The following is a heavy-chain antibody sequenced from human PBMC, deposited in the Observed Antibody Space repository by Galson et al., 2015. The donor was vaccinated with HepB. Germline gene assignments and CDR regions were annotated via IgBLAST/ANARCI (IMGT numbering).Heavy chain of an antibody. V-gene: IGHV3-23*01. Sequence: SLRLSCAASGFTFTHYAMSWVRQAPGKGLEWVSAISGSGGSTYYADSVKGRFTMSRDNSKNTLYLQMNSLRAEDTAVYYCVKDLPPPGSSSWYYYYYGMDVWGQGTTVTVSS. CDR1: GFTFTHYA. CDR3: VKDLPPPGSSSWYYYYYGMDV. J-gene: IGHJ6*02. CDR2: ISGSGGST. D-gene: IGHD6-13*01.